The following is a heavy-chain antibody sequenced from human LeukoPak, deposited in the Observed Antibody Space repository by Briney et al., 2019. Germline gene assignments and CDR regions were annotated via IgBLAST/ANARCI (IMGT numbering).Heavy chain of an antibody. CDR2: ISGSAYST. CDR3: ARRGGTNGWGDFDY. V-gene: IGHV3-23*01. D-gene: IGHD2-8*01. CDR1: RFTFSSYA. J-gene: IGHJ4*02. Sequence: GGSLRLSCAASRFTFSSYAMNWVRQAPGKGLEWVSSISGSAYSTYYADSVKGRFTISRDNSKNTLYLEMNSLSAEDTAVYYCARRGGTNGWGDFDYWGQGTLVTVSS.